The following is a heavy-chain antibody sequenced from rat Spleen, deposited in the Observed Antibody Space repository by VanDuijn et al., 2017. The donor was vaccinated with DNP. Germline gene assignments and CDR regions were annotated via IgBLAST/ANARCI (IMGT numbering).Heavy chain of an antibody. CDR2: ISYDGSSA. CDR3: ARPMDYYSGGFAY. Sequence: EVQLVESGGGLVQPGRSLKLSCVASGFTFSDYNMAWVRQAPKKGLEWVATISYDGSSAHYRDSVKGRFTLSRDNAKNTLYLQMNSLRSEDTATYYCARPMDYYSGGFAYWGQGTLVTVSS. D-gene: IGHD1-1*01. V-gene: IGHV5-7*01. CDR1: GFTFSDYN. J-gene: IGHJ3*01.